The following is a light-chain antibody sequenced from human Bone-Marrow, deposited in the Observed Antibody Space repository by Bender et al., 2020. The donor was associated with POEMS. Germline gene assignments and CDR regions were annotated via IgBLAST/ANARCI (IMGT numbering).Light chain of an antibody. V-gene: IGLV2-23*02. J-gene: IGLJ2*01. CDR3: CSAAGQDVVV. CDR1: RSNIESHEV. CDR2: EVS. Sequence: SALTQPASVSGSPGEAVTLTCIITRSNIESHEVVSWYQQHPGKAPRLIIYEVSKRPPGVPYRFSGSKSDNKASLTISDLQTGDEAAYFCCSAAGQDVVVFGGGTYLTVL.